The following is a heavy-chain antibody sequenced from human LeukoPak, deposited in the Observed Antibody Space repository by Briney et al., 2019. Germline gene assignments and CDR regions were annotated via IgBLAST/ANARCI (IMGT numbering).Heavy chain of an antibody. CDR3: ARSRGVAFDI. Sequence: GGSLRLSCAASGFTFSSFAMSWVRQAPGKGLGWVSSISSSSSYIYYADSVKGRFTISRDNAKNSLYLQMNSLRAEDTAVYYCARSRGVAFDIWGQGTMVTVSS. V-gene: IGHV3-21*01. J-gene: IGHJ3*02. D-gene: IGHD6-13*01. CDR2: ISSSSSYI. CDR1: GFTFSSFA.